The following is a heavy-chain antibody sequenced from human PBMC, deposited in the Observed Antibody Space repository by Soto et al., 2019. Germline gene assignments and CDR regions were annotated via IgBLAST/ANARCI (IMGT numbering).Heavy chain of an antibody. V-gene: IGHV1-24*01. CDR1: GYTLTELS. CDR3: ARDQGITTFGVYSMYYNGMDV. J-gene: IGHJ6*02. D-gene: IGHD3-3*01. CDR2: FDPEDGET. Sequence: GASVKVSCKVSGYTLTELSMHWVRQAPGRGLEWMGGFDPEDGETIYAQKFQGRVTMTEDTSTDTVYMDLRSLRSDDTAVYYCARDQGITTFGVYSMYYNGMDVWGPGTTVTVS.